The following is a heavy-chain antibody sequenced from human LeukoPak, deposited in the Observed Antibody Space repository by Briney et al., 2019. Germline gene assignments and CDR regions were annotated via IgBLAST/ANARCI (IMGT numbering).Heavy chain of an antibody. J-gene: IGHJ4*02. V-gene: IGHV3-23*01. Sequence: GGSLRLSCAASGFTFINYAMSWVRQAPGKGLEWVSGTGASGVTTHYADSVRGRFSLSRDNAKNTVHLQMNSLRAEDAALYYCAKHRDNGDSSGYYDFEFWGQGTLVTVSS. CDR3: AKHRDNGDSSGYYDFEF. CDR2: TGASGVTT. CDR1: GFTFINYA. D-gene: IGHD3-22*01.